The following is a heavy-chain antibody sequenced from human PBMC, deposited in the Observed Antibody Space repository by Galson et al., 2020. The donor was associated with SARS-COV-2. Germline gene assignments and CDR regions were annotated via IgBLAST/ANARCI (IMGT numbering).Heavy chain of an antibody. J-gene: IGHJ4*02. CDR1: GFTFSEYY. CDR2: ISSSGTYT. CDR3: ARMGVSSTFDH. Sequence: GGSLRLSCGASGFTFSEYYMTWIRQAPGKGLEWISYISSSGTYTNYADSVKGRFTISRDSAKNSLYLQMSSLRVEDTGVYYCARMGVSSTFDHWGQGTTVTVSS. D-gene: IGHD3-16*01. V-gene: IGHV3-11*06.